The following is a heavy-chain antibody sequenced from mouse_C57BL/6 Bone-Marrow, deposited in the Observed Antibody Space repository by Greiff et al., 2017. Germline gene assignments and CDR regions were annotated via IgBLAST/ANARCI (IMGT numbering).Heavy chain of an antibody. D-gene: IGHD1-1*01. CDR3: ARSKIDYYGSSYVSWCFDV. J-gene: IGHJ1*03. CDR1: GYTFTSYW. Sequence: VQLQQSGAELAKPGASVKLSCKASGYTFTSYWMHWVKQRPGPGLEWIGYINPSSGYTKYNQKFKDKATLTADNSSSTADMQLSRLTYEDSAVYDCARSKIDYYGSSYVSWCFDVWGTGTTVTVSS. V-gene: IGHV1-7*01. CDR2: INPSSGYT.